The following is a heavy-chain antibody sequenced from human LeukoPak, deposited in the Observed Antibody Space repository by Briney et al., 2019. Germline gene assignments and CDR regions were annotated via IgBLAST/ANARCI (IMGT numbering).Heavy chain of an antibody. D-gene: IGHD2-8*02. Sequence: TSVRVSSMASLFTLTTSVVQGGPPARGQSLGCIGRIVVGSGNTEHAKKFQGRLTITRDISTSTAYMELSSLTSDDTAVYYCAAVPNANAWYWDDAFDIWGQGTMVTVSS. CDR1: LFTLTTSV. V-gene: IGHV1-58*01. CDR2: IVVGSGNT. J-gene: IGHJ3*02. CDR3: AAVPNANAWYWDDAFDI.